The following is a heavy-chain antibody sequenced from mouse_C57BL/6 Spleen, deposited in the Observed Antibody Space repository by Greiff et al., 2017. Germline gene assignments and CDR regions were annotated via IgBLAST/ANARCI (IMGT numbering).Heavy chain of an antibody. Sequence: VQLQQPGAELVKPGASVKLSCKASGYTFTSYSMQWVKQRPGQGLEWIGEIDPSDSYTNCTQKFKGKATLTVDTSSSTAYMQLSSLTSEDSAVYYCARSWEEMDYWGQGTSVTVSS. CDR2: IDPSDSYT. J-gene: IGHJ4*01. D-gene: IGHD4-1*01. CDR1: GYTFTSYS. CDR3: ARSWEEMDY. V-gene: IGHV1-50*01.